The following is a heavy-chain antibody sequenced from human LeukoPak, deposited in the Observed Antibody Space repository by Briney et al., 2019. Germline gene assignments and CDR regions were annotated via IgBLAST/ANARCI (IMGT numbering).Heavy chain of an antibody. CDR3: ARDWYFDLSLDNFEI. D-gene: IGHD3-3*01. J-gene: IGHJ3*02. Sequence: GASVKVSCKASGYTFTSYGISWVRQAPGQGLEWMGWVNTRNGNTYYAQKFQGRVTMTKDTSTSTAYMELRSLRSDDTALYYCARDWYFDLSLDNFEIWGQGTMVTVSS. CDR2: VNTRNGNT. V-gene: IGHV1-18*01. CDR1: GYTFTSYG.